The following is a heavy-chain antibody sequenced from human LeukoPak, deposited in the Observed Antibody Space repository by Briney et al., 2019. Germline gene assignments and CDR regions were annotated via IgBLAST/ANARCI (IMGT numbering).Heavy chain of an antibody. J-gene: IGHJ6*03. Sequence: ASVKVSCKASGYTFTSYDINWVRQATGQGLEWMGWMNPNSGNTGYAQKFQGRVTMTRNTSISTAYMELSSLRSEDTAVYYCARSLWFGELLFGYYYYMDVWGKGTTVTISS. CDR1: GYTFTSYD. D-gene: IGHD3-10*01. CDR2: MNPNSGNT. V-gene: IGHV1-8*01. CDR3: ARSLWFGELLFGYYYYMDV.